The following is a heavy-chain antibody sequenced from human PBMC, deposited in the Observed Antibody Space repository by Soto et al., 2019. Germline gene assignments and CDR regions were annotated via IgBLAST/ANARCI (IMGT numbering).Heavy chain of an antibody. CDR3: ARGRRIAARQAAFDI. J-gene: IGHJ3*02. Sequence: SXTLSLTCAVYGGSLSGYYWSWIRQPPVKGLEWIGEINHSGSTNYNPSLKSRVTISVDTSKNQFSLKLSSVTAADTAVYYCARGRRIAARQAAFDIWGQGTMVTISS. V-gene: IGHV4-34*01. D-gene: IGHD6-6*01. CDR1: GGSLSGYY. CDR2: INHSGST.